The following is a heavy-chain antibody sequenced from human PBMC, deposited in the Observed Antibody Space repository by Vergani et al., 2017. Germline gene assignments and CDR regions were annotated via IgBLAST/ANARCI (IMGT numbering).Heavy chain of an antibody. V-gene: IGHV4-61*02. J-gene: IGHJ4*02. Sequence: QVHLNEAGPGLVKPSQTLSLTCTVSGASITSGSFYWSWIRQPAGKGLEWIGRIHASGTKNYNPSLRSRVTLSVDTSKNQLSLKMISMTAADTAVYYCARGKKGGWYEGDYWGQGTLVTVSS. CDR1: GASITSGSFY. D-gene: IGHD6-19*01. CDR3: ARGKKGGWYEGDY. CDR2: IHASGTK.